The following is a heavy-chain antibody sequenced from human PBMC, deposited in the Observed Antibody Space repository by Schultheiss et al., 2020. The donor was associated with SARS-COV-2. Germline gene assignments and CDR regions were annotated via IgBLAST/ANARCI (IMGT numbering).Heavy chain of an antibody. CDR2: ISYDGSNK. CDR1: GFTFSSYA. V-gene: IGHV3-30*04. J-gene: IGHJ6*02. D-gene: IGHD5-24*01. Sequence: GGSLRLSCAASGFTFSSYAMHWVRQAPGKGLEWVAVISYDGSNKYYADSVKGRFTISRDNSKNTLYLQMNSLRAEDTAVYYCARGGWHYYYGMDVWGQGTTVTVSS. CDR3: ARGGWHYYYGMDV.